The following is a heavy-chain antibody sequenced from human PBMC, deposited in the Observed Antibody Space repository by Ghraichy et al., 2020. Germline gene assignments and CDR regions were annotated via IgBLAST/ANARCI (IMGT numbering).Heavy chain of an antibody. CDR2: IYYSGST. CDR3: ARGGYYFDY. CDR1: GGSISSYY. V-gene: IGHV4-59*01. Sequence: SETLSLTCTVSGGSISSYYWSWIRQPPGKGLEWIGSIYYSGSTNYNPSLKSRVTISVDTSKNQFSLKLSSVTAADTALYYCARGGYYFDYWGQGTLVTVSS. J-gene: IGHJ4*02. D-gene: IGHD3-16*01.